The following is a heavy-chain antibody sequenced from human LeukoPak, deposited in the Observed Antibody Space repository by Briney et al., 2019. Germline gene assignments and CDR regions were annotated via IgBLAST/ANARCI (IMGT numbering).Heavy chain of an antibody. J-gene: IGHJ4*02. CDR3: ARAASGYYSPFDY. Sequence: KPSETLSGTCTVSGDSISSYYWSWIRQPPGKGLEWIGYIYYSGSTNYNPSLKSRVTISVDASKNQFSLKLSSVTAADTAVYYCARAASGYYSPFDYWGQGTLVTVSS. V-gene: IGHV4-59*01. CDR2: IYYSGST. D-gene: IGHD3-22*01. CDR1: GDSISSYY.